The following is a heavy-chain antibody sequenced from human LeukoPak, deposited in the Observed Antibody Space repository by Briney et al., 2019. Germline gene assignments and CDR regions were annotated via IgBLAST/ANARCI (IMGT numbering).Heavy chain of an antibody. J-gene: IGHJ4*02. CDR3: ASSHSVWASFDY. V-gene: IGHV4-59*01. D-gene: IGHD3-16*01. CDR2: IYYSGST. CDR1: GRSISSYY. Sequence: SETLSLTCTVSGRSISSYYWSWIRQPPGKGLEWIGYIYYSGSTNYNPSLKSRVTISVDTSKNQFSLKLSSVTAADTAVYYCASSHSVWASFDYWGQGTLVTVSS.